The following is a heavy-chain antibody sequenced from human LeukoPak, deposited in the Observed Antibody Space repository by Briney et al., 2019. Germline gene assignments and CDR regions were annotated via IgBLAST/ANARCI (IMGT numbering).Heavy chain of an antibody. CDR3: ARISKYGAVAGTIGY. CDR1: GGSISSGSYY. Sequence: PSETLSLTCTVSGGSISSGSYYWSWIRQPPGKGLEWIGEINHSGSTNYNPSLKSRVTISVDTSKNQFSLKLSSVTAADTAVYYCARISKYGAVAGTIGYWGQGTLVTVSS. J-gene: IGHJ4*02. D-gene: IGHD6-19*01. CDR2: INHSGST. V-gene: IGHV4-39*07.